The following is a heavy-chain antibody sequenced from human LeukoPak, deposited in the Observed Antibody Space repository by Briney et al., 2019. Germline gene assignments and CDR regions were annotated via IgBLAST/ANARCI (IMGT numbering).Heavy chain of an antibody. J-gene: IGHJ3*02. CDR1: GFTSSSYG. CDR2: IRYDGSNK. CDR3: ARAKGPVLLWFGELLGAFDI. D-gene: IGHD3-10*01. Sequence: GGSLRLSCAASGFTSSSYGMHWVRQAPGKGLEWVAFIRYDGSNKYYADSVKGRFTISRDNSKNTLYLQMNSLRAEDTAVYYCARAKGPVLLWFGELLGAFDIWGQGTMVTVSS. V-gene: IGHV3-30*02.